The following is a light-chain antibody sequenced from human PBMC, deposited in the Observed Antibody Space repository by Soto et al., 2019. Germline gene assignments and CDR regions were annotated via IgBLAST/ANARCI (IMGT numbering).Light chain of an antibody. V-gene: IGKV3D-15*01. CDR3: QQYKNWPV. Sequence: EIVLTQSPGTLSLSPADRATLSCRASETVTGKYLAWYQQKVGQAPRLLIFAASNRATGIPDRFSGSGSGTEFTLTISSLQSEDFAVYYCQQYKNWPVFGQGTKV. J-gene: IGKJ1*01. CDR2: AAS. CDR1: ETVTGK.